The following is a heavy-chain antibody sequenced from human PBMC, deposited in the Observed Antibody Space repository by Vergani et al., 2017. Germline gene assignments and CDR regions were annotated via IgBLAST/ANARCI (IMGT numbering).Heavy chain of an antibody. J-gene: IGHJ4*02. CDR3: ARDMRAVAAPGRDY. V-gene: IGHV3-74*01. CDR2: INSDGSST. CDR1: GFTFTSYG. Sequence: EVQLLESGGGLVQPGESLRLSCTVSGFTFTSYGISWVRQAPGKGLVWVSRINSDGSSTSYADSVKGRFTISRDNAKNTLYLQMNSLRAEDTAVYYCARDMRAVAAPGRDYWGQGTLVTVSS. D-gene: IGHD6-19*01.